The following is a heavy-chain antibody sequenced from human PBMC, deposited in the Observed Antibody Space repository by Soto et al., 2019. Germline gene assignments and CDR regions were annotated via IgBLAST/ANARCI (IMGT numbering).Heavy chain of an antibody. V-gene: IGHV6-1*01. D-gene: IGHD6-19*01. CDR2: TYYRSNWRH. J-gene: IGHJ4*02. CDR1: VDSVSSNSAA. CDR3: ERGVAGRVFAF. Sequence: SQTLSLTCAISVDSVSSNSAAWDWIRSSPSRGLEWLGRTYYRSNWRHDYAVSVKRRITVNPDTSKNHFSLQLNSVTPDDTAVDYGERGVAGRVFAFWGQGTLVTVSS.